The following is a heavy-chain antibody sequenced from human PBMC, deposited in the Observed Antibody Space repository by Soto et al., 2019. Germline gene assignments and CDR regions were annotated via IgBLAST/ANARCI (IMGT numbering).Heavy chain of an antibody. J-gene: IGHJ6*02. Sequence: VGSLRLSCAASGFTFSSYAMSWVRQAPGKGLEWVSAISGSGGSTYYADSVKGRFTISRDNSKNTLYLQMNSLRAEDTAVYYCANGGNYDFWSGYYSPYKYYGMDVWGQGTTVTVSS. V-gene: IGHV3-23*01. D-gene: IGHD3-3*01. CDR2: ISGSGGST. CDR1: GFTFSSYA. CDR3: ANGGNYDFWSGYYSPYKYYGMDV.